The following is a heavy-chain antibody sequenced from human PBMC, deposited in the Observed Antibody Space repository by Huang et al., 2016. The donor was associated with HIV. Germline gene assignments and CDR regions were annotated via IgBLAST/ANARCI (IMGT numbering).Heavy chain of an antibody. J-gene: IGHJ3*02. V-gene: IGHV4-39*01. Sequence: QLQLQESGPGLVKPSETLSLTCSVSGGSISSSSYYWGWIRQPPGKGLEWIGSIYYSGSTFYTPSLKRRVTISVDTSKNQFSLRLSSVTAADTSVYYCARHMDCSSSSCLAGGHERGPFDMWGQGTMVTVSS. D-gene: IGHD2-2*01. CDR2: IYYSGST. CDR3: ARHMDCSSSSCLAGGHERGPFDM. CDR1: GGSISSSSYY.